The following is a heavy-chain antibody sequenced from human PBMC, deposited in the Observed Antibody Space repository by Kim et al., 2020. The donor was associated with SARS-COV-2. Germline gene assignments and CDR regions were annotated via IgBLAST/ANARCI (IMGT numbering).Heavy chain of an antibody. Sequence: SETLSLTCTVSGGSISSYYWSWIRQPPGKGLEWIGYIYYSGSTNYNPSLKSRVTISVDTPKNQFSLKLNSVTAADTAVYYCARQPPYGRYFDYWGQGTLVTVSS. CDR2: IYYSGST. CDR3: ARQPPYGRYFDY. V-gene: IGHV4-59*01. CDR1: GGSISSYY. D-gene: IGHD3-10*01. J-gene: IGHJ4*02.